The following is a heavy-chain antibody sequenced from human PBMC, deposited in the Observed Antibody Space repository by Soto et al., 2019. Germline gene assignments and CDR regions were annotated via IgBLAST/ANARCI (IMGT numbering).Heavy chain of an antibody. CDR3: ARDRWMSRANWFDP. D-gene: IGHD2-2*03. Sequence: SETLALTCTVFGGSIDADYWSWIRQAPGKGREGIGHISDSGTTNYNPSLGSRVTISVDTSRKSFSLKLSSVTAADTAVYFCARDRWMSRANWFDPWGPGTLVTVSS. J-gene: IGHJ5*02. CDR2: ISDSGTT. CDR1: GGSIDADY. V-gene: IGHV4-59*12.